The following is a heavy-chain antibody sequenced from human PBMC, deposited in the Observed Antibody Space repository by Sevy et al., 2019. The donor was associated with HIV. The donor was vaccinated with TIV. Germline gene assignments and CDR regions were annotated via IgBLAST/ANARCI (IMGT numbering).Heavy chain of an antibody. CDR2: IYYSGST. J-gene: IGHJ6*02. V-gene: IGHV4-59*13. CDR1: GGSISSYY. D-gene: IGHD3-10*01. CDR3: ARVGYYYGSGSYYPKNYYYYYGMDV. Sequence: SETLSLTCTVSGGSISSYYWSWIRQPPGKGLEWIGYIYYSGSTNYNPSLKSRVTISVDTSKNQFSLKVGSVTAADTAVYYCARVGYYYGSGSYYPKNYYYYYGMDVWGQGTTVTVSS.